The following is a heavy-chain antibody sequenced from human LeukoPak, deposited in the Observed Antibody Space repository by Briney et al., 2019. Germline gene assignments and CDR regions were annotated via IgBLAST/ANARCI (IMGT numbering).Heavy chain of an antibody. CDR2: ISSSRSTI. CDR1: GFTFSSYS. J-gene: IGHJ4*02. CDR3: AGRSYSDDY. Sequence: GGSLRLSCAASGFTFSSYSMNWVRQAPGKGMEWVSYISSSRSTIYYADSVNGRFTISRDNAKNSLYLQMNSLRAEDTAVYYCAGRSYSDDYWGQGTLVTVSS. V-gene: IGHV3-48*04. D-gene: IGHD1-26*01.